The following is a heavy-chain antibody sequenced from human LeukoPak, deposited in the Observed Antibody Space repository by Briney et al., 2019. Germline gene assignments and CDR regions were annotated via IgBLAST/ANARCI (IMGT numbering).Heavy chain of an antibody. CDR2: INPSGGST. CDR3: ARDRNVLRYFDWLPRDAFDI. CDR1: GYTFTSYY. Sequence: ASVKVSCKASGYTFTSYYMHWVRQAPGQGLEWMGIINPSGGSTSYAQKFQGRVTMTRDTSTSTVYMELSSLRSEDTAVYYCARDRNVLRYFDWLPRDAFDIRGQGTMVTVSS. V-gene: IGHV1-46*01. J-gene: IGHJ3*02. D-gene: IGHD3-9*01.